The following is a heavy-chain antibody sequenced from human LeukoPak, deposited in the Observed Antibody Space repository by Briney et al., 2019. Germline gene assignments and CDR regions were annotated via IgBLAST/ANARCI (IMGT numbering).Heavy chain of an antibody. Sequence: GGSLRLSCAASGFTFSSDDVNWVRQAPGKGLEWVSYISSSGDTIYYADSVKGRFTISRDNAKNSLYLQMNSLRAEDTAVYYCAISTYWGQGTLVTVSS. CDR2: ISSSGDTI. V-gene: IGHV3-48*03. CDR1: GFTFSSDD. D-gene: IGHD2-2*01. CDR3: AISTY. J-gene: IGHJ4*02.